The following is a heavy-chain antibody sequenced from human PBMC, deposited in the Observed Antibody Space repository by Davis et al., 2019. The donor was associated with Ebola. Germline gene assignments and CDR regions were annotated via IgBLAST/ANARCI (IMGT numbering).Heavy chain of an antibody. Sequence: SETLSLTCTVSGGSISSSSYYWGWIRQPPGKGLEWIGYIYYSGSTYYNPSLKSRVTISVDTSKNQFSLKLSSVTAADTAVYYCARGRAGTGTELFDYWGQGTLVTVSS. CDR2: IYYSGST. CDR3: ARGRAGTGTELFDY. V-gene: IGHV4-39*01. CDR1: GGSISSSSYY. D-gene: IGHD1-7*01. J-gene: IGHJ4*02.